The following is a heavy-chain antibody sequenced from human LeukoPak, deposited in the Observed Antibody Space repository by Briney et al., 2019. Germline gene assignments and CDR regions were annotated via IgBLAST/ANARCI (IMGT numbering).Heavy chain of an antibody. CDR3: AKDERRGGPDDY. D-gene: IGHD1-1*01. CDR2: ISGTGGST. Sequence: GGTLRLSCAASGFTFNHYGLSWLRQAPGKGREGGSSISGTGGSTYYAESVKRRFTISRDNSKNTLFLQMNSLRAEDTAVYYCAKDERRGGPDDYWGQGTLVTVSS. J-gene: IGHJ4*02. V-gene: IGHV3-23*01. CDR1: GFTFNHYG.